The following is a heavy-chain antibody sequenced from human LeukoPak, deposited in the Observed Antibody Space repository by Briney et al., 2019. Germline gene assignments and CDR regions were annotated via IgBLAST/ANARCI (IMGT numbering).Heavy chain of an antibody. J-gene: IGHJ6*03. CDR1: RGTLSSYA. V-gene: IGHV1-69*05. D-gene: IGHD6-25*01. Sequence: ASVKVSCKPSRGTLSSYAISWVRQAPGQGLEWMGGIIPIFGTANYAQKFPGRVTITTDESTSTAYMELSSLRSQDTAVYYCARAGFHPGYYYYMDVWGKGTTVTVS. CDR2: IIPIFGTA. CDR3: ARAGFHPGYYYYMDV.